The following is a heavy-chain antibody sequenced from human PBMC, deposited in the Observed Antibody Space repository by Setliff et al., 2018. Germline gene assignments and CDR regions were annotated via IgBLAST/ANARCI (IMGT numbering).Heavy chain of an antibody. J-gene: IGHJ4*02. CDR1: GGSISSSNW. V-gene: IGHV4-4*02. D-gene: IGHD3-16*01. Sequence: SETLSLTCAVSGGSISSSNWWSWVRQPPGKGLEWIGEIYHSGSTNYNPSLESRVTISVDTSKNQFSLRLSPATAADTAVYYCARLRGAFDYWGQGTLVTVSS. CDR3: ARLRGAFDY. CDR2: IYHSGST.